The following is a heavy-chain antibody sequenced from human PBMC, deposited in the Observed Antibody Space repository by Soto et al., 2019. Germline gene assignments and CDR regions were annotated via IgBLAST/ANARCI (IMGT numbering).Heavy chain of an antibody. D-gene: IGHD3-10*01. Sequence: GGSLRLSCVVSGFIFTDYHLSWMRQAPGKGLEWVSYIVTSNSYKDYADSVKGRFTISRENAKRSLYLQMNSLRAEDTAVYYRAPINYYYGSGRIYWGQRNLVPVSS. J-gene: IGHJ4*02. V-gene: IGHV3-11*06. CDR3: APINYYYGSGRIY. CDR1: GFIFTDYH. CDR2: IVTSNSYK.